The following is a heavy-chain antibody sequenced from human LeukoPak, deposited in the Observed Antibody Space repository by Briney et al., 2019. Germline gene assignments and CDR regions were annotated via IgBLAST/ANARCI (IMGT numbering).Heavy chain of an antibody. CDR1: GFTFSRYA. V-gene: IGHV3-64*01. Sequence: PGGSLRLSCAASGFTFSRYAMHWDRQAPGKGLESVSAISSNGGSTYYANSVKGRFTISRDNSKNTLYLQMGSLRAEDLAVYYCARDFELTGKVDYWGQGTLVTVSS. J-gene: IGHJ4*02. CDR3: ARDFELTGKVDY. D-gene: IGHD1-20*01. CDR2: ISSNGGST.